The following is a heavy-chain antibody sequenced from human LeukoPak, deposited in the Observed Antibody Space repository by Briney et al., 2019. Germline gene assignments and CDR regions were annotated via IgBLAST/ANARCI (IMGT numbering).Heavy chain of an antibody. V-gene: IGHV4-38-2*01. J-gene: IGHJ4*02. Sequence: SETLSLTCVVSTDSISSDYSWGWLRQPPGKGLEWIGSLYHSGTIYYNPSLRSRVTISLDMSKNQFSLNLSSVTAADTAVYYRASLFILGGAVDNWGQGTLVTVSS. CDR2: LYHSGTI. CDR3: ASLFILGGAVDN. CDR1: TDSISSDYS. D-gene: IGHD1-26*01.